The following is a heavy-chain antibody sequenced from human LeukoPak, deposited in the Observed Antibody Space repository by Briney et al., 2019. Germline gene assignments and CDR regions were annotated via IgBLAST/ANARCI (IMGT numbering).Heavy chain of an antibody. CDR3: ARDLQGGSWFKDY. D-gene: IGHD3-10*01. V-gene: IGHV1-18*01. Sequence: ASVTVSCKASGYSFTTYGSSWVRQAPGQGLEWMGWVSGYNGNTKYAQKFQGRVTMTTDTSTSTVYMELRSLRSDDTAVYYCARDLQGGSWFKDYWGQGTLVTVSS. CDR2: VSGYNGNT. J-gene: IGHJ4*02. CDR1: GYSFTTYG.